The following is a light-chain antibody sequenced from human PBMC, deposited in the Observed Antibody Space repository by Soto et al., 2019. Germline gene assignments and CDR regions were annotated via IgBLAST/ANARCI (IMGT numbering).Light chain of an antibody. CDR2: DVN. J-gene: IGLJ1*01. V-gene: IGLV2-11*01. CDR1: ISDVGAYNY. CDR3: CSYEGSFTLSYV. Sequence: QSALTQPRSVSGSPGQSVTISCTGTISDVGAYNYVSWYRQHPGKAPKLIIYDVNKRPSGVPDRFSGSKSGNTASLTISGLQAEDEADYHCCSYEGSFTLSYVFGTGTKLTVL.